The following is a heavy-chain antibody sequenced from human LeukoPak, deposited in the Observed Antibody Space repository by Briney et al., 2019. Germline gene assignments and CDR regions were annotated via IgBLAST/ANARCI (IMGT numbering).Heavy chain of an antibody. CDR3: AKDKQWNSGFDC. CDR1: GFTFSSYA. V-gene: IGHV3-23*01. J-gene: IGHJ4*02. CDR2: VSGGGGTT. D-gene: IGHD1-26*01. Sequence: PGGSLRLSCAASGFTFSSYAMTWVRQTPGEGLEWVATVSGGGGTTYYADSVKGRFTVSRDNSKNMLFLQMNSLRAEDTAVYYCAKDKQWNSGFDCWGQGTLVTVSS.